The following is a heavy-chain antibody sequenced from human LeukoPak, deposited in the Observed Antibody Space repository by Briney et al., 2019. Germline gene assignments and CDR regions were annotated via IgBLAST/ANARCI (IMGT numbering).Heavy chain of an antibody. Sequence: GGSLRLSCAASGFTFSSYATSWVRQAPGKGLEWVSAISGSGGSTYYADSVKGRFTISRDNSKNTLYLQMNSLRAEDTAVYYCAKVGDDRSLRYYFDYWGQGTLVTVSS. D-gene: IGHD2-21*02. V-gene: IGHV3-23*01. J-gene: IGHJ4*02. CDR2: ISGSGGST. CDR3: AKVGDDRSLRYYFDY. CDR1: GFTFSSYA.